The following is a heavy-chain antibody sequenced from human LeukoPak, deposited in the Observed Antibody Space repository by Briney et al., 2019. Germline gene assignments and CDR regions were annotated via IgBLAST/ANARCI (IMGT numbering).Heavy chain of an antibody. D-gene: IGHD2-15*01. V-gene: IGHV4-59*08. CDR2: IYYSGST. J-gene: IGHJ4*02. Sequence: SETLSLTCTVSGGSISSYYWSWIRQPPGKGLEWIGYIYYSGSTNYNPSLKSRVTISVDTSKNQLSLKLSSVTATDTAVYYCARHFGGYFDYWGQGTLVTVSS. CDR3: ARHFGGYFDY. CDR1: GGSISSYY.